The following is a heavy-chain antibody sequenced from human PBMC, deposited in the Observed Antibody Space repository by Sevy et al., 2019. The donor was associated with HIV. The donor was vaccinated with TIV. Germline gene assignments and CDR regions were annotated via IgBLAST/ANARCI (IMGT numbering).Heavy chain of an antibody. CDR1: GFTFSNYA. V-gene: IGHV3-23*01. J-gene: IGHJ4*02. D-gene: IGHD1-26*01. CDR2: ISGSGRTT. Sequence: GGSLRLSCAASGFTFSNYAMSWVRQAPGKGLEWVSVISGSGRTTYYADSVKGRFTISRDNSKNTLYLQMNSLRDEDTAVYYCAKNSGRHLNRYCIDYWGQGTLVTVSS. CDR3: AKNSGRHLNRYCIDY.